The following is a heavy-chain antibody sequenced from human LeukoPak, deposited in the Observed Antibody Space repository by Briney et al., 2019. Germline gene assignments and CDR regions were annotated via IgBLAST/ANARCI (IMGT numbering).Heavy chain of an antibody. CDR1: GPTFSSYW. Sequence: GGSLRLSCAASGPTFSSYWMHWVRQAPGKGLVWVSRINSDGSSTSYADSVKGRFTISRDNAKNTLYLQMNSLRAEDTAVYYCARRSSGSPPYYFGHWGQGTLVTVSS. CDR2: INSDGSST. J-gene: IGHJ4*02. D-gene: IGHD1-26*01. V-gene: IGHV3-74*01. CDR3: ARRSSGSPPYYFGH.